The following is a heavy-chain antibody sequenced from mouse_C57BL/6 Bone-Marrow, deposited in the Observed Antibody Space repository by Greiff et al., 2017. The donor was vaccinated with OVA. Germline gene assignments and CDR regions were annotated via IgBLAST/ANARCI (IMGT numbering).Heavy chain of an antibody. D-gene: IGHD1-1*01. CDR2: IYPGSGST. Sequence: QVQLKQPGAELVKPGASVKMSCKASGYTFPSYWITWVKQRTGQGLEWIGDIYPGSGSTKYNEKFKSKATLTVDTSSSTTYMQLSSLTAEDSAVYYCARRYYGSCCYFDVWCTGTTVTVSS. V-gene: IGHV1-55*01. CDR3: ARRYYGSCCYFDV. CDR1: GYTFPSYW. J-gene: IGHJ1*03.